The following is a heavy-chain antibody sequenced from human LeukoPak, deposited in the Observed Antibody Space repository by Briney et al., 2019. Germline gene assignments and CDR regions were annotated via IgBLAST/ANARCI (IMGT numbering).Heavy chain of an antibody. CDR1: GFTFDDYG. CDR2: INWNGGST. V-gene: IGHV3-20*04. D-gene: IGHD6-19*01. J-gene: IGHJ6*03. CDR3: ARGSRSLGYSSGWYGYYYYYMDV. Sequence: GGSLRLSCAASGFTFDDYGMSWVRQASGKGLEWVSGINWNGGSTGYADSVKGRFTISRDNAKNSLYLQMNSLRAEDTALYYCARGSRSLGYSSGWYGYYYYYMDVWGKGTTVTVSS.